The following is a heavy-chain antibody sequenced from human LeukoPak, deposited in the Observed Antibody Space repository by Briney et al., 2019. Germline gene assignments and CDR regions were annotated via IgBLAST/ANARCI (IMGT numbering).Heavy chain of an antibody. CDR2: ISWNSGSI. CDR1: GFTFDDYA. V-gene: IGHV3-9*01. D-gene: IGHD3-22*01. J-gene: IGHJ3*02. Sequence: GGSLRLSCAASGFTFDDYAMRWVRQAPGKGLEWVSGISWNSGSIGYADSVKGRFTISRDNAKNSLYLQMNSLRAEDTALYYCAKAISQWLLRPYGAFDIWGQGTMVTVSS. CDR3: AKAISQWLLRPYGAFDI.